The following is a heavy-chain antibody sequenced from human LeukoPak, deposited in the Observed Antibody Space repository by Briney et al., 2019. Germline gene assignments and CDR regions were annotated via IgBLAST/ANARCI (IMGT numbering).Heavy chain of an antibody. CDR1: GGSISSYY. D-gene: IGHD4-11*01. CDR2: ISYIGTS. Sequence: PSETLSLTCTVSGGSISSYYWSWIRQPPGKGLEWIAYISYIGTSNYNPSLGGRFTISVDTSKNQFSLKVNSVTAADTAVYYCARGQYWFDPWGQGTLVTVSS. CDR3: ARGQYWFDP. V-gene: IGHV4-59*01. J-gene: IGHJ5*02.